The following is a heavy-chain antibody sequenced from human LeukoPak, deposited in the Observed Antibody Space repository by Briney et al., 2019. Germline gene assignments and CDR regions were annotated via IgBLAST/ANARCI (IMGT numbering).Heavy chain of an antibody. CDR3: ARGGRKNNWFDP. V-gene: IGHV4-61*02. J-gene: IGHJ5*02. Sequence: SETLSLTCTVSGGSISSGSYYWSWIRQPAGKGLXWIGRIYTSGSTNYNPSLKSRVTISVDTSKNQFSLKLSSVTAADTAVYYCARGGRKNNWFDPWGQGTLVTVSS. CDR1: GGSISSGSYY. CDR2: IYTSGST.